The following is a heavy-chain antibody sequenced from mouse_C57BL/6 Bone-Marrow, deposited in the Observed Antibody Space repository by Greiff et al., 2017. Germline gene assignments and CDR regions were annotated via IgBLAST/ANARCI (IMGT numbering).Heavy chain of an antibody. V-gene: IGHV5-4*03. J-gene: IGHJ2*01. CDR1: GFTFSSYA. CDR2: ISDGGSYT. Sequence: EVKLVESGGGLVKPGGSLKLSCAASGFTFSSYAMSWVRQTPEKRLEWVATISDGGSYTYYPDNVKGRFTISRDNAKKNLYMQMSHLKSEDTAMYYCARAPLRSYFDYWGQGTTLTVSS. CDR3: ARAPLRSYFDY. D-gene: IGHD1-1*01.